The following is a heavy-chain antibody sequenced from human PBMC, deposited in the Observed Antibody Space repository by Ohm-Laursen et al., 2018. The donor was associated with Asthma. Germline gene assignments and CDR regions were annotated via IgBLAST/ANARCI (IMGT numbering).Heavy chain of an antibody. CDR2: ITSSSTTT. CDR3: ARVSGGRYPPELS. D-gene: IGHD6-19*01. J-gene: IGHJ5*02. CDR1: GFTFSNYP. Sequence: SLRLSCAAPGFTFSNYPMNWVRQAPGKGLEWLSYITSSSTTTYYADSVKGRFIISRDNAKNSLFLQMNSLRVDDAGVYYCARVSGGRYPPELSWGQGTLVTVSS. V-gene: IGHV3-48*01.